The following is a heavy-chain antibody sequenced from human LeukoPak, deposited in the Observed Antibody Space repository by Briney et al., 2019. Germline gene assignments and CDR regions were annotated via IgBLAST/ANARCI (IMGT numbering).Heavy chain of an antibody. J-gene: IGHJ4*02. Sequence: SETLSLTCTVSGGSISSGDYYWSWIRQPPGKGLEWIVYIYYSGSTYYNPALKSRVTISVDTSKNQFSLKLSSVTAADTAVYYCARESNKVVRGVIITHAFDYWGQGTLVTVSS. D-gene: IGHD3-10*01. CDR3: ARESNKVVRGVIITHAFDY. V-gene: IGHV4-30-4*08. CDR1: GGSISSGDYY. CDR2: IYYSGST.